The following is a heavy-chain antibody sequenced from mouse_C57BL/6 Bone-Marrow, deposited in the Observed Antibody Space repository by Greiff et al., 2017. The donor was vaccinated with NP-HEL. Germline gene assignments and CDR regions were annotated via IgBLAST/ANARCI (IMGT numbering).Heavy chain of an antibody. CDR1: GFTFSSYA. CDR2: ISDGGSYT. CDR3: ARGITTVPFDY. D-gene: IGHD1-1*01. V-gene: IGHV5-4*01. J-gene: IGHJ2*01. Sequence: EVQRVESGGGLVKPGGSLKLSCAASGFTFSSYAMSWVRQTPEKRLEWVATISDGGSYTYYPDNVKGRFTISRDNAKNNLYLQMSHLKSEDTAMYDCARGITTVPFDYWGQGTTLTVSS.